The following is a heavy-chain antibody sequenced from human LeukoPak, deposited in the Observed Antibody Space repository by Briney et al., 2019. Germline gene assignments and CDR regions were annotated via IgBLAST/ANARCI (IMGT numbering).Heavy chain of an antibody. CDR3: ARRRGAGDTSRNWFDP. D-gene: IGHD6-13*01. CDR1: GYTFTIHD. J-gene: IGHJ5*02. V-gene: IGHV1-8*01. Sequence: ASVTVSCKASGYTFTIHDINWVRQATGQGLEWMGWVNPNSGNSASAQKFQGRVTMTRSTSINTVYMELSSLTSEDTAVYYCARRRGAGDTSRNWFDPWGQGTLVIVSS. CDR2: VNPNSGNS.